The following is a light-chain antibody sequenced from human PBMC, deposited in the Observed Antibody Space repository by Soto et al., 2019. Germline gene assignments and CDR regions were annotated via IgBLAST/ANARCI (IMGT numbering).Light chain of an antibody. Sequence: QSALTQPRSVSGSPGQSVTISCTGTTSDIGGYNYVSWYQQHPGKAPKLFIYHVTERPPGVPDRFSGAKSGNTSSLAISGLQAEEAADYSCSSYGGGYNFEFVFGGGTKLTVL. CDR1: TSDIGGYNY. V-gene: IGLV2-11*01. CDR2: HVT. CDR3: SSYGGGYNFEFV. J-gene: IGLJ2*01.